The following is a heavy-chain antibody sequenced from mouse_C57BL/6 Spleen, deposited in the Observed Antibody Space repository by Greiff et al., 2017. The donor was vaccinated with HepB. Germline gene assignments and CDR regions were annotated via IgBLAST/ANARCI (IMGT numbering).Heavy chain of an antibody. D-gene: IGHD4-1*01. CDR2: ISYDGSN. V-gene: IGHV3-6*01. Sequence: LEESGPGLVKPSQSLSLTCSVTGYSITSGYYWNWIRQFPGNKLEWMGYISYDGSNNYNPSLKNRISITRDTSKNQFFLKLNSVTTEDTATYYCALELGGGYYYAMDYWGQGTSVTVSS. CDR1: GYSITSGYY. CDR3: ALELGGGYYYAMDY. J-gene: IGHJ4*01.